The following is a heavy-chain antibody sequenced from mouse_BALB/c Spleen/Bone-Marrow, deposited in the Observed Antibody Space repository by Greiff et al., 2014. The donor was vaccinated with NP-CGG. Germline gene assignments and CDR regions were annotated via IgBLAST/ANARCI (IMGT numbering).Heavy chain of an antibody. CDR2: ISDGGIYT. Sequence: EVQVVESGGGLVKPGGSLKLSCTASGFTFSDYYMYWVRQTPEKRLEWVATISDGGIYTYYPDSVKGRFTISRDNAKNNLYLQMSSLKSEDTAMYYCARSGEKYGALDYSGQGTSVPVSS. CDR3: ARSGEKYGALDY. CDR1: GFTFSDYY. J-gene: IGHJ4*01. D-gene: IGHD1-1*02. V-gene: IGHV5-4*02.